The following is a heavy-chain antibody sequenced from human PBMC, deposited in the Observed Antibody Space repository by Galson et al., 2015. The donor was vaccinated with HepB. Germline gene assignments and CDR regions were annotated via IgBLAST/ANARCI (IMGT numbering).Heavy chain of an antibody. V-gene: IGHV4-59*01. CDR2: IYYSGST. J-gene: IGHJ3*02. D-gene: IGHD3-22*01. CDR3: ARGIYDSSVYPTAADDAFDI. CDR1: GGSISSYY. Sequence: SETLSLTCTVSGGSISSYYWSWIRQPPGKGLEWIGYIYYSGSTNYNPSLKSRVTISVDTSKNQFSLKLSSVTAADTAVYYCARGIYDSSVYPTAADDAFDIWGPGTMVTVSS.